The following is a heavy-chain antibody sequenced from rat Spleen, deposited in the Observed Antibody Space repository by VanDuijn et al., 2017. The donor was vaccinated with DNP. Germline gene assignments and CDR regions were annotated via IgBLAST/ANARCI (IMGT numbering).Heavy chain of an antibody. V-gene: IGHV5S13*01. D-gene: IGHD1-10*01. J-gene: IGHJ3*01. CDR3: ATQGQLGITWFAY. CDR2: INSNGGST. CDR1: GFTFSNYG. Sequence: EVQLVGSGGGLVQSGRSLKLSCAASGFTFSNYGMAWVCQAPKKGLEWVTSINSNGGSTSYRDSVKGRFTISRDNAKSTLYLQMDSLTSEDTATYYCATQGQLGITWFAYWGQGTLVTVSS.